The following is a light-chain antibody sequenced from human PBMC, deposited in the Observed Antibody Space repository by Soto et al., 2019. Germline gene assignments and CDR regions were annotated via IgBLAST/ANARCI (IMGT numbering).Light chain of an antibody. Sequence: EIVMTQSPATLSVSPGERATLSCRASPSVPNYVAWYQQKPGQAPRLLIYGAFNRATGIPARFSGSGPGADFTLTISSLEPEDFAIYYCQQRNTWPPVTFGQGTRLEIK. CDR3: QQRNTWPPVT. V-gene: IGKV3-11*01. CDR2: GAF. CDR1: PSVPNY. J-gene: IGKJ5*01.